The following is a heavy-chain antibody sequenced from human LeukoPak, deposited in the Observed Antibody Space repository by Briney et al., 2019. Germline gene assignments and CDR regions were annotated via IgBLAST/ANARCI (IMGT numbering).Heavy chain of an antibody. J-gene: IGHJ4*02. V-gene: IGHV6-1*01. D-gene: IGHD6-6*01. CDR1: GDSVSTNSAA. Sequence: SQTLSLTCAISGDSVSTNSAAWNWIRQSPSRGLEWLGRTYYRSKWHNDYAVSVKSRITIKPDTSKDQFSLQLNSVTPEDTAVYYCARSITARYDYWGQGTLVTVSS. CDR2: TYYRSKWHN. CDR3: ARSITARYDY.